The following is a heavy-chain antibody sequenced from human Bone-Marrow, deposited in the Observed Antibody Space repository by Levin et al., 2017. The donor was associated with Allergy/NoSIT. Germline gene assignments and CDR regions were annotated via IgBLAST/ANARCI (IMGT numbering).Heavy chain of an antibody. CDR1: GFTFSSYT. J-gene: IGHJ6*02. CDR2: ISSSSGTI. D-gene: IGHD2-15*01. CDR3: ARAYCSSSSCLYSLGMDV. V-gene: IGHV3-48*02. Sequence: GESLKISCAASGFTFSSYTMNWVRQAPGKGLEWVSYISSSSGTIYYADSVKGRFTISRDNAKNSLYLQMNSLRDEDTAVYYCARAYCSSSSCLYSLGMDVWGQGTTVTVSS.